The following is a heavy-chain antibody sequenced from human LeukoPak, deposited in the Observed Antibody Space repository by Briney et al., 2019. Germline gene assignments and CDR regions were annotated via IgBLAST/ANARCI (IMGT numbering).Heavy chain of an antibody. Sequence: PGGSLRLSCAASGFTFSSHWMTWVRQALGKGLEWVATIKQDGNEKQYVDSVKGRFTISRDNAKNSLYLQMNSLRAEDTAVYYCARDGDFIVGATWAFDIWGQGTMVTVSS. D-gene: IGHD1-26*01. CDR1: GFTFSSHW. CDR2: IKQDGNEK. J-gene: IGHJ3*02. CDR3: ARDGDFIVGATWAFDI. V-gene: IGHV3-7*03.